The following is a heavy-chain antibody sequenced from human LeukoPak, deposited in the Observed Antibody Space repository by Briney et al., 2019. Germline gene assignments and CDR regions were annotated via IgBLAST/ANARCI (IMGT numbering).Heavy chain of an antibody. CDR3: ARGRAGHSYGYHYYYGMDV. J-gene: IGHJ6*02. CDR2: INHSGST. CDR1: GGSFSGYY. V-gene: IGHV4-34*01. D-gene: IGHD5-18*01. Sequence: SETLSLTCAVYGGSFSGYYWSWIRQPPGKGLEWIGEINHSGSTNYNPSLKSRVTISVDTSKNQFSLKLGSVTAADTAVYYCARGRAGHSYGYHYYYGMDVWGQGTTVTVSS.